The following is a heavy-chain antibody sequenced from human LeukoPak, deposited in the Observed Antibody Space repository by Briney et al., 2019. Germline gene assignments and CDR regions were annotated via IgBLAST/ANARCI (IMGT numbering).Heavy chain of an antibody. CDR2: ISAYNGNT. CDR1: GYTFTSYG. Sequence: GASVKVSCKASGYTFTSYGISWVRQAPGQGLEWMGWISAYNGNTNYAQKLQGSVTMTTDTYTSTAYMELRSLRSDDTAVYYCARVFEGGDYGGYYYGMDVWGQGTTVTVSS. CDR3: ARVFEGGDYGGYYYGMDV. J-gene: IGHJ6*02. V-gene: IGHV1-18*01. D-gene: IGHD4-17*01.